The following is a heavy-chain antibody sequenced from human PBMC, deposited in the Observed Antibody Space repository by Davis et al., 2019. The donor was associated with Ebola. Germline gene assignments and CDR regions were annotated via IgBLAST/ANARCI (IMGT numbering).Heavy chain of an antibody. J-gene: IGHJ4*02. Sequence: ASVKVSCKASGYTFTSYYMHWVRQAPGQGLEWMGIINPSGGSTSYAQKFQGRVTITADKSTSTAYMELSSLRSEDTAVYYCARDLGSAGNYWGQGTLVTVSS. CDR3: ARDLGSAGNY. V-gene: IGHV1-46*01. D-gene: IGHD1-14*01. CDR1: GYTFTSYY. CDR2: INPSGGST.